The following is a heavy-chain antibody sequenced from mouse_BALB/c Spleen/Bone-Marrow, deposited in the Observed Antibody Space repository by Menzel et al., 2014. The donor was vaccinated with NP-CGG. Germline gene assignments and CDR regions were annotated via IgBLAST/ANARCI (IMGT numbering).Heavy chain of an antibody. D-gene: IGHD2-3*01. V-gene: IGHV1-69*01. J-gene: IGHJ4*01. CDR2: IDTSDSFT. Sequence: QVQLKESGAELVMPGASVKMSCKASGYTFTDYWMHWVKQRPGQGLEWIGTIDTSDSFTIYNQNFKGKATLTVDESSTSAYMQLSSLTSEDSAVYDCVRRDGTDAMDYWGQGTSVAVSS. CDR1: GYTFTDYW. CDR3: VRRDGTDAMDY.